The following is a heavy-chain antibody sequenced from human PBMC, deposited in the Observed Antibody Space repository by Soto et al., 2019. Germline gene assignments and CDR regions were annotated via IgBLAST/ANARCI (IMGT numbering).Heavy chain of an antibody. CDR2: IIPIFGTA. Sequence: QVQLVQSGAEVKKPGSSVKVSCKASGGTFSSYAISWVRQAPGQGLEWMGGIIPIFGTANYAQKFQGRVTITADESTSTDYMELSSLRSEDTAVYYCARLGFSGGSSDFDYWGQGTLVTVSS. J-gene: IGHJ4*02. D-gene: IGHD2-15*01. CDR1: GGTFSSYA. CDR3: ARLGFSGGSSDFDY. V-gene: IGHV1-69*01.